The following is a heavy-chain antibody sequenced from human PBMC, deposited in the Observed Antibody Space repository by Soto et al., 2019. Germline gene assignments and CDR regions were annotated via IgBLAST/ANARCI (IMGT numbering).Heavy chain of an antibody. J-gene: IGHJ4*01. CDR3: TRTAYYYDGSGYYFDC. D-gene: IGHD3-22*01. V-gene: IGHV3-33*01. CDR2: IWYDGRNT. Sequence: QVQLVESGGGVVQPGRSLRLSCAASGFTFSSYGMHWVRQAPGKGLEWVAVIWYDGRNTYYADSVKVRFTISRDNSKNPLYLHMNSLRAEDTAVYYCTRTAYYYDGSGYYFDCWGNGTQVTVSS. CDR1: GFTFSSYG.